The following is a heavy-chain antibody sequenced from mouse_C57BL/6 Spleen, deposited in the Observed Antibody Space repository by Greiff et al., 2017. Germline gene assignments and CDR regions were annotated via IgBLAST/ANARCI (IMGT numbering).Heavy chain of an antibody. D-gene: IGHD2-1*01. V-gene: IGHV3-6*01. J-gene: IGHJ2*01. CDR3: ARGGNYVYFDY. CDR1: GYSITSGYY. Sequence: EVHLVESGPGLVKPSQSLSLTCSVTGYSITSGYYWNWIRQFPGNKLEWMGYISYDGSNNYNPSLKNRISITRDTSKNQFFLKLNSVTTEDTATYYCARGGNYVYFDYWGQGTTLTVSS. CDR2: ISYDGSN.